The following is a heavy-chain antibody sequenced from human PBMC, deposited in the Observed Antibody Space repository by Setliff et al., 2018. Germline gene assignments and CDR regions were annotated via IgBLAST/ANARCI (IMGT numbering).Heavy chain of an antibody. V-gene: IGHV4-59*01. Sequence: SETLSLTCTVSGGSIRNYYWSWIRQPPGKGLEWIGYIYYSGNTNYNPSLKSRVTISVDTSKNQFSPKLSSVTAADTAVYFCARQPSSGAYYNPRPYYFDYWGQGVLVTVSS. D-gene: IGHD3-10*01. CDR3: ARQPSSGAYYNPRPYYFDY. CDR1: GGSIRNYY. CDR2: IYYSGNT. J-gene: IGHJ4*02.